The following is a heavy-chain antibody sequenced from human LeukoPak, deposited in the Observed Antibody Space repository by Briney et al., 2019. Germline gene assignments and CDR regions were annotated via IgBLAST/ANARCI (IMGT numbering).Heavy chain of an antibody. D-gene: IGHD6-13*01. CDR1: GGSISSGGYY. CDR2: IYYSGST. J-gene: IGHJ4*02. CDR3: ARDSPGYSSSWGY. Sequence: SETLSLTCTVSGGSISSGGYYWSWIRQHPGKGLEWIGYIYYSGSTYYNPSLKSRATISVDTSKNQFSLKLSSVTAADTAVYYCARDSPGYSSSWGYWGQGTLVTVSS. V-gene: IGHV4-31*03.